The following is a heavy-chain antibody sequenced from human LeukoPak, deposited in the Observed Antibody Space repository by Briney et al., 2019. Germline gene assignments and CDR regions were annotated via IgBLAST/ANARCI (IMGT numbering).Heavy chain of an antibody. Sequence: GGSLRLSCATSGFTFNNYPMHWVRQAPGKGLGWVAVIGYDGRFKFHSDSVKGRFTISRDDSKNTLYLQMNSLRPEDTALYYCARHPKTGSPHYFDYWGQGTLVTVST. D-gene: IGHD3-10*01. CDR2: IGYDGRFK. V-gene: IGHV3-30*04. CDR1: GFTFNNYP. J-gene: IGHJ4*02. CDR3: ARHPKTGSPHYFDY.